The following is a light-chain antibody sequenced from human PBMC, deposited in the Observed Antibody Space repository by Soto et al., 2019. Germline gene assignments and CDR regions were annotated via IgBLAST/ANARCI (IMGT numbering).Light chain of an antibody. CDR1: ALPKQY. V-gene: IGLV3-25*02. CDR2: KDS. Sequence: SYELTQPPSVSVSPGQTARITCSGDALPKQYAYWYQQKPGQAPVLVIYKDSERPSGIPERFSGSSSGTTVTLTISGVQAEDEADYYCQSADSSGTYGVFGGGTNLTVL. J-gene: IGLJ3*02. CDR3: QSADSSGTYGV.